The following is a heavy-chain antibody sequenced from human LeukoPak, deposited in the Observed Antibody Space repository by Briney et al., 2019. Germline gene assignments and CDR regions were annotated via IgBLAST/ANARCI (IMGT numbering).Heavy chain of an antibody. CDR2: INPNSGGT. CDR1: GYTFTGYY. CDR3: AKTPTPYYYDSSGYY. V-gene: IGHV1-2*02. D-gene: IGHD3-22*01. Sequence: ASVKVSCKASGYTFTGYYMHWVRQAPGQGLEWMGWINPNSGGTNYAQKFQGRVTMTRDTSISTAYMELSRLRSDDTAVYYCAKTPTPYYYDSSGYYWGQGTLVTVSS. J-gene: IGHJ4*02.